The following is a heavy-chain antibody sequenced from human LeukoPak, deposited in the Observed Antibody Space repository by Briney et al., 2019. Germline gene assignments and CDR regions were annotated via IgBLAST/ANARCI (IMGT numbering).Heavy chain of an antibody. D-gene: IGHD2-2*01. Sequence: GESLKISCKGSGYSFASYWIAWVRQLPGKGLEWMGIIYPDDSDTRYSPSFQGQVTISADKSISTAYLQWSGLKASDAAVYYCARLSSTSQPFDPWGQGTLVTVSS. J-gene: IGHJ5*02. CDR3: ARLSSTSQPFDP. V-gene: IGHV5-51*01. CDR2: IYPDDSDT. CDR1: GYSFASYW.